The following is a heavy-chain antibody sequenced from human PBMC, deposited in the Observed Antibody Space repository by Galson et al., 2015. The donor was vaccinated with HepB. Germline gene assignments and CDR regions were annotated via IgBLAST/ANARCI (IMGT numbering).Heavy chain of an antibody. Sequence: SLRLSCAASGFTFRNYAMSWVRQAPGKGLEWVSAITPSGDNTYSADPVKGRFTISRDNSKNKLFLQKTGLTADDTAIYYCARVPPEYTSGWYRQALYYFDSWGQGTLVAVSS. V-gene: IGHV3-23*01. CDR2: ITPSGDNT. CDR1: GFTFRNYA. CDR3: ARVPPEYTSGWYRQALYYFDS. J-gene: IGHJ4*02. D-gene: IGHD6-19*01.